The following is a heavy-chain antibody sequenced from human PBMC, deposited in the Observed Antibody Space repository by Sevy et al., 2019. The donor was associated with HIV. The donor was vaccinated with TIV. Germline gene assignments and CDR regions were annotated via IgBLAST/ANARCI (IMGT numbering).Heavy chain of an antibody. J-gene: IGHJ4*02. V-gene: IGHV1-24*01. Sequence: VSVKVSCKVSGYTLSQISIHWVRQAPGKGLEWMGSFDPEDGETIYAQKFQARVTMTEDTSTDTAYMELSSLRSDDTAVYYCATTKDYYDSSGSPFDSWGQGPLVTVSS. CDR1: GYTLSQIS. CDR3: ATTKDYYDSSGSPFDS. D-gene: IGHD3-22*01. CDR2: FDPEDGET.